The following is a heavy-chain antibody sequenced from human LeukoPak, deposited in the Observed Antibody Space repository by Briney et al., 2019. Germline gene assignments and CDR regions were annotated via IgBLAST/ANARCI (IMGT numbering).Heavy chain of an antibody. V-gene: IGHV1-2*02. Sequence: ASVKVSFKASGYTFTGYYMHWVRQAPGQGLEWMGWINPNSGGTNYAQKFQGRVTMTRDTSISTAYMELSRLRSDDTAVYYCARTAPYYDSSGYPPDYWGQGTLVTVSS. D-gene: IGHD3-22*01. J-gene: IGHJ4*02. CDR3: ARTAPYYDSSGYPPDY. CDR1: GYTFTGYY. CDR2: INPNSGGT.